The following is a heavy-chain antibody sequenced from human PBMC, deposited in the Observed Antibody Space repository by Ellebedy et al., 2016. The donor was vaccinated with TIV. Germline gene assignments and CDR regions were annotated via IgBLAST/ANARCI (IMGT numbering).Heavy chain of an antibody. CDR2: IWYDGSNK. CDR1: GFTFRTYG. Sequence: GGSLRLXXEASGFTFRTYGMHWVRQAPGKGLEWVAVIWYDGSNKKYADSVKGRFTISRDNSNNTLYLQMNSLRVEDTAVYYCARDTYNFDSSGYYFDYWGRGTLVTVSS. V-gene: IGHV3-33*01. D-gene: IGHD3-22*01. J-gene: IGHJ4*02. CDR3: ARDTYNFDSSGYYFDY.